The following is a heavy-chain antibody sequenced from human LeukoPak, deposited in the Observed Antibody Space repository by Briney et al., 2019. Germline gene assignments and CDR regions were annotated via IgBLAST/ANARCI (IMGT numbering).Heavy chain of an antibody. CDR1: GYSISGGYY. CDR2: IYHSGGT. J-gene: IGHJ4*02. D-gene: IGHD3-3*01. CDR3: ARVGYDFWSGYYRSRSFDY. Sequence: SETLSLTCTVSGYSISGGYYWGWIRQPPGKGLEWIGSIYHSGGTYYNPSLKSRVTISVDTSKNQFSLKLSSVTAADTAVYYCARVGYDFWSGYYRSRSFDYWGQGTLVTVSS. V-gene: IGHV4-38-2*02.